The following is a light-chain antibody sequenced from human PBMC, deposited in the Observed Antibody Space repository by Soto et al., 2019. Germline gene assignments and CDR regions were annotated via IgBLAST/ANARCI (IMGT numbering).Light chain of an antibody. CDR1: QGISNS. Sequence: DIQMTQSPSSLSASVGDTVTITCRASQGISNSLAWFQQKPGRVPQFLIYAASTLQPGVPPRFSGSGSGTHFALTIRSLQPEDVATYYCQNYNSAPLTFGPGTRVPIK. CDR3: QNYNSAPLT. CDR2: AAS. V-gene: IGKV1-27*01. J-gene: IGKJ3*01.